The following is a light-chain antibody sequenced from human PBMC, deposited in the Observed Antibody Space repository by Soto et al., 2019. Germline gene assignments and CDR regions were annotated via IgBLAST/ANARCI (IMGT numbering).Light chain of an antibody. V-gene: IGKV3-15*01. CDR1: QSVNAN. CDR2: GAS. CDR3: QQYNTWLWT. J-gene: IGKJ1*01. Sequence: EVVMTQSPATLSVSPGERATLSCRASQSVNANLAWYQQKPDQAPRLLIHGASHRATGIPARFSGSGFGTEFILTISSLQSEDFAVYYCQQYNTWLWTFGQGTKVEI.